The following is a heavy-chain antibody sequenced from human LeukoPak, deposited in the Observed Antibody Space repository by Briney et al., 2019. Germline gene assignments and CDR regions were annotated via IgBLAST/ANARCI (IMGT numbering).Heavy chain of an antibody. CDR1: GGSISSGGYS. CDR3: ARGLRFLEWLADWFDP. J-gene: IGHJ5*02. CDR2: IYHSGST. D-gene: IGHD3-3*01. Sequence: SQTLSLTCAVSGGSISSGGYSWSWIRQPPGKGLEWIGYIYHSGSTYYNPSLKSRVTISVDTSKNQFSLKLSSVTAADTAVYYCARGLRFLEWLADWFDPWGQGTLVTVSS. V-gene: IGHV4-30-2*01.